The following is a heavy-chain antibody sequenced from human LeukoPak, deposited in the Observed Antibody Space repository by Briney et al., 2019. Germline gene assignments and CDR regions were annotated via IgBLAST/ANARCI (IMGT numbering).Heavy chain of an antibody. CDR2: ISYDGSNK. D-gene: IGHD6-25*01. CDR3: AKDQATAGYYGMDV. V-gene: IGHV3-30*18. J-gene: IGHJ6*04. CDR1: GFTFSSYG. Sequence: GGSLRLSCAASGFTFSSYGMHWVRQAPGKGLEWVAVISYDGSNKYYADSVKGRFTISRDNSKNTLYLQMNSLRAEDTAVHYCAKDQATAGYYGMDVWGKGTTVTVSS.